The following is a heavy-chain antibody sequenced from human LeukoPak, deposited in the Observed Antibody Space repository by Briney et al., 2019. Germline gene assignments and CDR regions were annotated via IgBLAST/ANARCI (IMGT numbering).Heavy chain of an antibody. Sequence: PSETLSLTCTVSGGSISSGDYYWSWLRQPPGKGLEWIGYIYYSGSTYYNPSLKSRVTISVDTSKNQFSLKLSSVTAADTAVYYCARDTPYRITIFPENWFDPWGQGTLVTVSS. CDR1: GGSISSGDYY. V-gene: IGHV4-30-4*01. CDR2: IYYSGST. D-gene: IGHD3-9*01. J-gene: IGHJ5*02. CDR3: ARDTPYRITIFPENWFDP.